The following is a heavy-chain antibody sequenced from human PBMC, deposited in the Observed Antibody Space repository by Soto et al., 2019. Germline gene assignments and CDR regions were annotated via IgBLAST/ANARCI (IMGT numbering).Heavy chain of an antibody. CDR2: ISGYNGNT. Sequence: ASVKVSCKASGYTFTNYGVSWVRQAPGQGLEWMGWISGYNGNTNYAQNLQGRVSMTTDTSTSTAYMELRSLRPDDTAVYYCARDVKRHYYDSSGHYYFDYWGQGTLVTVYS. J-gene: IGHJ4*02. V-gene: IGHV1-18*04. D-gene: IGHD3-22*01. CDR1: GYTFTNYG. CDR3: ARDVKRHYYDSSGHYYFDY.